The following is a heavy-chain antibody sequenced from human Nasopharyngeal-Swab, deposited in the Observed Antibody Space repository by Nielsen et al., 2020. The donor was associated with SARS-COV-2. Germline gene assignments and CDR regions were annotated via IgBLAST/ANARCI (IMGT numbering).Heavy chain of an antibody. CDR3: AREGPSIAARPGWFDA. CDR2: INHSGST. Sequence: WIRQPPGKGLEWIGEINHSGSTNYNPSLKGRVTISVDTSKNQFSLKLSSVTAADTAVYFCAREGPSIAARPGWFDAWGQGTLVTVSS. V-gene: IGHV4-34*01. J-gene: IGHJ5*02. D-gene: IGHD6-6*01.